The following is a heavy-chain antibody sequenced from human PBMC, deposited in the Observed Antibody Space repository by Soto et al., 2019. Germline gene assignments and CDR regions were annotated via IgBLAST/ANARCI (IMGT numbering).Heavy chain of an antibody. Sequence: SETLSLTCTVSGGSISSYYWSWIRQPPGKGLEWIGYIYYSGSTNYNPSLKSRVTISVDTSKNQFSLKLSSVTAADTAVYYCAGLPTHYDILTGYYKGHAFDIWGQGTMVTVSS. J-gene: IGHJ3*02. CDR1: GGSISSYY. CDR3: AGLPTHYDILTGYYKGHAFDI. CDR2: IYYSGST. V-gene: IGHV4-59*01. D-gene: IGHD3-9*01.